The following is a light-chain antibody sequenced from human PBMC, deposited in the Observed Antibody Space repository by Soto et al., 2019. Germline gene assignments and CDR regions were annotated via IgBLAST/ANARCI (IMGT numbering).Light chain of an antibody. CDR1: SSDVGDYNY. CDR3: SSYRTGSAFYV. J-gene: IGLJ1*01. Sequence: QSAVTQPASVSGSPGQSITISCTGTSSDVGDYNYVSWYQHHPGKAPKLIIYEVRNRPSGVSNRFSGAKSGNTASLTISGLQAEDEADYYCSSYRTGSAFYVFGTGTKLTV. CDR2: EVR. V-gene: IGLV2-14*01.